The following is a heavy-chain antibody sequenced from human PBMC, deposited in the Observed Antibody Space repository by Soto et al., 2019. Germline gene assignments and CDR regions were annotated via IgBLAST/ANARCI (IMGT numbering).Heavy chain of an antibody. V-gene: IGHV1-69*08. J-gene: IGHJ6*03. CDR2: IITFLGKP. CDR3: ARATGGHDSGGKYMDV. Sequence: QVQLVQSGPEVKKPGSSVKVSCTASGGTLSSHSITWVRQAPGQGLEWVGRIITFLGKPNFAQKFQGRVTLTADRSTNTASMELTSLTSDDTAVYYWARATGGHDSGGKYMDVGGTGPTVTVSS. CDR1: GGTLSSHS. D-gene: IGHD5-12*01.